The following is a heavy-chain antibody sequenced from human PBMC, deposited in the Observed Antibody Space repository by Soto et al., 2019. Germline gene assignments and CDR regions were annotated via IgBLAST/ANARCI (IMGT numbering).Heavy chain of an antibody. J-gene: IGHJ4*02. CDR2: ICGNNGDT. CDR3: ARVFKQWLPPDY. D-gene: IGHD6-19*01. CDR1: GYTFSSDG. V-gene: IGHV1-18*01. Sequence: QVQLEQSGAEVRKPGASVRVSCKASGYTFSSDGIVWVRQAPGQGLEWMGWICGNNGDTNYAQKLQGRVAMTTDTSTNTAYMELRSLTSDDTAVYYCARVFKQWLPPDYWGQGTLVTVSS.